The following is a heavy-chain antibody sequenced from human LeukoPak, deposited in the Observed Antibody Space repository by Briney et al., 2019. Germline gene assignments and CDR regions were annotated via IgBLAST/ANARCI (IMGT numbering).Heavy chain of an antibody. CDR1: GGSISSYY. J-gene: IGHJ4*02. CDR2: IYYSGST. CDR3: ARGRYYDFWSGYYLFDY. V-gene: IGHV4-59*01. D-gene: IGHD3-3*01. Sequence: SETLSLTCTVSGGSISSYYWSWIRQPPGKGLEWIGYIYYSGSTNYNPSLKSRVTISVDTSKNQFSLKLSSVAAADTAVYYCARGRYYDFWSGYYLFDYWGQGTLVTVSS.